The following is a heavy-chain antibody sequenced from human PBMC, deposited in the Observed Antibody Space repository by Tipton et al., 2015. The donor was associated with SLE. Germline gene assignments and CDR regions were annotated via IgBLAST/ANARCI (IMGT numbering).Heavy chain of an antibody. CDR2: ITSDGSGA. V-gene: IGHV3-74*01. D-gene: IGHD6-13*01. CDR3: AAGSSRSTDY. CDR1: GFIFSSYW. J-gene: IGHJ4*02. Sequence: SLRLSCAASGFIFSSYWMHWVRQAPGRGLVWVARITSDGSGATHADSVKGRFTISRDNTKNTLYLEMNSLRVEDTAVYYCAAGSSRSTDYWGQGTLVSVSS.